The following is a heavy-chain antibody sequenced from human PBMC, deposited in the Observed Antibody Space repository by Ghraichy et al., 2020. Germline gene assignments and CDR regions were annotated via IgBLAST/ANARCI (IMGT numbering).Heavy chain of an antibody. J-gene: IGHJ4*02. CDR1: GFTLSSYT. Sequence: SCAASGFTLSSYTMHWVRQAPGKGLEWVALISYDGNDKFYADSVKGRLTISRDSSKNTLYVQMNSLRPEDTAVYYCASSDWDEYYFDYWGQGTLVTVSS. D-gene: IGHD1-1*01. V-gene: IGHV3-30*01. CDR2: ISYDGNDK. CDR3: ASSDWDEYYFDY.